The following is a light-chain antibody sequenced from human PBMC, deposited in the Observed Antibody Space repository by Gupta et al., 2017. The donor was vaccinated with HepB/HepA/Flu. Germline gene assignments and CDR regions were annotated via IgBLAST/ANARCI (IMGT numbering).Light chain of an antibody. CDR3: SAWDSSRSAVV. V-gene: IGLV10-54*01. CDR1: SNNVGNQG. CDR2: RNN. J-gene: IGLJ2*01. Sequence: QAGLTQPPSVSKDLRQTATLTCTGNSNNVGNQGAAWLQQHQGHPPKLLSYRNNNRPSGIAERLSASRSGNTASLTITGLQPEDVADYYCSAWDSSRSAVVFGGGTKLTVL.